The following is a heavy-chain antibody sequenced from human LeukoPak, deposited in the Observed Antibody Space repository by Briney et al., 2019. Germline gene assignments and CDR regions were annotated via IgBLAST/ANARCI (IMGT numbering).Heavy chain of an antibody. Sequence: GGSLRLSCAASGFTFSSYSMNWVRQAPGKGLEWVSYISSSSSTIYYADSVKGRFTISRDNAKNSLYLQMNSLRAEDTAVYYCARDPHYYDSSGYYWNWGQGTLVTVSS. CDR3: ARDPHYYDSSGYYWN. CDR2: ISSSSSTI. CDR1: GFTFSSYS. J-gene: IGHJ4*02. V-gene: IGHV3-48*01. D-gene: IGHD3-22*01.